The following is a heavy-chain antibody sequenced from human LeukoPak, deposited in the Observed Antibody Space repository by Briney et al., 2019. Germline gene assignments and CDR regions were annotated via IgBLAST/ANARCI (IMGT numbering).Heavy chain of an antibody. V-gene: IGHV3-30*02. J-gene: IGHJ5*02. CDR3: ARPGDCSSTSCATYYRSDWFDP. CDR2: LGYDGSNK. D-gene: IGHD2-2*01. Sequence: PGGSLRLSCAASGFIFNSYGMHWVRQAPGKGLEWGAFLGYDGSNKYYADSVKGRFTISRDNSKNTLYLQMNSLRAEDTAVYYCARPGDCSSTSCATYYRSDWFDPWGQGTLVTVSS. CDR1: GFIFNSYG.